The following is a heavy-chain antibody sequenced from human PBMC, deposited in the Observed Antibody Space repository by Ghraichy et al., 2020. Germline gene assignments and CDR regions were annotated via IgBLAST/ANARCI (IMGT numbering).Heavy chain of an antibody. V-gene: IGHV5-51*01. D-gene: IGHD2-15*01. J-gene: IGHJ5*02. CDR1: GYSFTSYW. CDR2: IYPGDSDT. Sequence: GESLNISCKGSGYSFTSYWIGWVRQMPGKGLEWMGIIYPGDSDTRYSPSFQGQVTISADKSISTAYLQWSSLKASDTAMYYCARRFATGKFRSPLYCSGGSCKNNWFDPWGQGTLVTVSS. CDR3: ARRFATGKFRSPLYCSGGSCKNNWFDP.